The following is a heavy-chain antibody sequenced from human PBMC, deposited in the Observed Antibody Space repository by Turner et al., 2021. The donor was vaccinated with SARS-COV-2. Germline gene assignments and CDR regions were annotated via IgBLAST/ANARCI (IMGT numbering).Heavy chain of an antibody. CDR1: GGSISSSPYY. D-gene: IGHD3-10*01. J-gene: IGHJ5*02. Sequence: QLQLPESGPGLGKHSETLSLTCTVSGGSISSSPYYWGWIRQPPGKGLEWIGSIYYSGSTYYNPSLKSRVTISVDTSKNQFSLKLSSVTAADTAVYYCARRSEGYYGSGSHWFDPWGQGTLVTVSS. V-gene: IGHV4-39*01. CDR3: ARRSEGYYGSGSHWFDP. CDR2: IYYSGST.